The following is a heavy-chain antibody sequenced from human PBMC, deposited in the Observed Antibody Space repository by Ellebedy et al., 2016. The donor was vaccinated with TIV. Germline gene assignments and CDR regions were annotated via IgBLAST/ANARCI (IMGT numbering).Heavy chain of an antibody. CDR1: GASITSYY. V-gene: IGHV4-34*01. CDR3: AGMRYYYGSGSYYDPVDY. D-gene: IGHD3-10*01. CDR2: INHSGST. Sequence: SETLSLTCDVSGASITSYYWSWIRQPPGKGLEWIGEINHSGSTNYNSSLKSRVTISVDTSKNQFSLKLSSVTAADTAVYYCAGMRYYYGSGSYYDPVDYWGQGTLVTVSS. J-gene: IGHJ4*02.